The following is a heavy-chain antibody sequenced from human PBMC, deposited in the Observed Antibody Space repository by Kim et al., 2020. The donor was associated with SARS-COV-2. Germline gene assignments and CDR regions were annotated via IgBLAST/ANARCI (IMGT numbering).Heavy chain of an antibody. J-gene: IGHJ4*02. CDR1: GRSFSGYY. CDR2: INHSGST. Sequence: SETLSLTCAVYGRSFSGYYWSWIRQPPGKGLEWIGEINHSGSTNYNPSLKSRVTISVDTSKNQFSLKLSSVTAADTAVYYCASGRGYDTTLFDYWGQGTLVTVSS. V-gene: IGHV4-34*01. D-gene: IGHD5-12*01. CDR3: ASGRGYDTTLFDY.